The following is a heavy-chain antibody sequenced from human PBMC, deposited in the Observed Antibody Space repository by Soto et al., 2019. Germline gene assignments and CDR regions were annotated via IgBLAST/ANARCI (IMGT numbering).Heavy chain of an antibody. CDR3: ARETRECGGDCHPDYDDGMDV. Sequence: QVQLVQSGAEVKKPGSSVKVSCKASGGTFSSYAISWVRQAPGQGLEWMGGIIPIFGTANYAQKFQGRATITADKSTSTADRELSSRRAEDTDVDYCARETRECGGDCHPDYDDGMDVGGQGTTVTVSS. J-gene: IGHJ6*02. V-gene: IGHV1-69*06. D-gene: IGHD2-21*02. CDR2: IIPIFGTA. CDR1: GGTFSSYA.